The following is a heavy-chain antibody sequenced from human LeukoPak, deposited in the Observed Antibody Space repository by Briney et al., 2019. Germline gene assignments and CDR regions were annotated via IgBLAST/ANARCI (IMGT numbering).Heavy chain of an antibody. V-gene: IGHV3-23*01. CDR1: GFTFGSYA. Sequence: GGSLRLSCAASGFTFGSYAMSWVRQAPGKGLEWVSAISGSGGSTYYADSVKGRFTISRDNSKNTLYLQMNSLRAEDTAVYYCAKDLRYYGSGSYQFDYWGQGTLVTVSS. D-gene: IGHD3-10*01. J-gene: IGHJ4*02. CDR3: AKDLRYYGSGSYQFDY. CDR2: ISGSGGST.